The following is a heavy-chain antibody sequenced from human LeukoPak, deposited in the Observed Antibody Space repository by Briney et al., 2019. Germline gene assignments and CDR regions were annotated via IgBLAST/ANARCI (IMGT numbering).Heavy chain of an antibody. D-gene: IGHD6-19*01. J-gene: IGHJ4*02. Sequence: XNWVRQAXXKGLEWVSYISSSSSTIYYADSVKGRFTISRDNAKNSLYLQMNSLRAEDTAVYYCARGQWLVDYWGQGTLVTVSS. CDR2: ISSSSSTI. V-gene: IGHV3-48*01. CDR3: ARGQWLVDY.